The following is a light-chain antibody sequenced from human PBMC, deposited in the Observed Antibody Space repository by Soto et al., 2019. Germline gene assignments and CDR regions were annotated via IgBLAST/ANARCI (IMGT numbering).Light chain of an antibody. V-gene: IGLV1-47*01. CDR1: SSNIGSNP. CDR2: RND. Sequence: QAVVTQPPSASGTPGQRVTISCSGSSSNIGSNPVYWYQQLPGAAPKLLIYRNDQRPSGVPDRFSGSKSGTSASLAISGLRSEDEADYYCAAWDDSLSGPVFGGGTKVTVL. CDR3: AAWDDSLSGPV. J-gene: IGLJ2*01.